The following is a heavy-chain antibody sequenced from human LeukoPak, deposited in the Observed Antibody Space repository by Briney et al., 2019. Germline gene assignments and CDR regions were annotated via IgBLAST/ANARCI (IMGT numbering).Heavy chain of an antibody. V-gene: IGHV3-23*01. J-gene: IGHJ4*02. D-gene: IGHD4-17*01. CDR1: GFTLTSYA. CDR2: ITSGGTA. Sequence: GGSLRLSCAASGFTLTSYAVSWVRQAPGKGLEWVSVITSGGTAYYADSVEGRFTISRDKSKSTLYLQMNSLRAEDTAVYYCARNDYGDFFWGQGTLVTVSS. CDR3: ARNDYGDFF.